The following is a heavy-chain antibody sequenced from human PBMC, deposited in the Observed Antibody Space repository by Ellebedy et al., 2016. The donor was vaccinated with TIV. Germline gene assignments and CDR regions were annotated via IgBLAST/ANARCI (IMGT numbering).Heavy chain of an antibody. CDR3: ARAHY. V-gene: IGHV3-7*01. D-gene: IGHD3-10*01. CDR1: GFTFRSEW. Sequence: GESLKISCAASGFTFRSEWMSWVRQAPGKGLEWVDNIKEDGSEKDYVDLVKGRFTISRDNAKNSLYLRMNNLRVEDTAVYYCARAHYWGQGTLVTVSS. CDR2: IKEDGSEK. J-gene: IGHJ4*02.